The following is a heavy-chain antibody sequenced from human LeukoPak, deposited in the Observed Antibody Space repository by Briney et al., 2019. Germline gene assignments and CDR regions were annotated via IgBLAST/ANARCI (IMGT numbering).Heavy chain of an antibody. V-gene: IGHV3-23*01. CDR2: ISGSGGSI. D-gene: IGHD2-15*01. Sequence: GGSLRLSCAASGFTFSTYAMSWVRQAPGKGLEWVSAISGSGGSIYYADSVKGRFTISRDNSKNTRYLQMNSLRAEDTAIYYCAKEGGYCSGGSCYFSYWGQGTLVTVSS. J-gene: IGHJ4*02. CDR3: AKEGGYCSGGSCYFSY. CDR1: GFTFSTYA.